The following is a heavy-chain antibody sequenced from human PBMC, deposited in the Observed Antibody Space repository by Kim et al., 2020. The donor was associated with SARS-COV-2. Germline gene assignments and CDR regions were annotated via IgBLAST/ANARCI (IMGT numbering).Heavy chain of an antibody. V-gene: IGHV3-48*02. J-gene: IGHJ4*02. D-gene: IGHD2-15*01. CDR2: ISTGSTTI. CDR1: GFTFSTYS. CDR3: ARGSLRGVVFPPGFGY. Sequence: GGSLRLSCVASGFTFSTYSMSWVRQAPGKGLEWVSYISTGSTTINYADSVRGRFTISRDNAKNSLYLQMNSLRDEDTAVYYCARGSLRGVVFPPGFGYWGPGTLVTVSS.